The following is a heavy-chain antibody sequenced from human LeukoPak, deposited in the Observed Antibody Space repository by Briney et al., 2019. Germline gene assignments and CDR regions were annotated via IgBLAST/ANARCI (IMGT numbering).Heavy chain of an antibody. CDR2: ISNSGRTM. Sequence: GGSLRLSCAASGFTFSNAWMSWVRQAPGKGLEWVSDISNSGRTMYYADSVKGRFTISRDSAQSSLYLQMSSLRAEDTAVYYCARFTPQGYGWGGYNRFDPWGQGTLVTVSS. D-gene: IGHD3-16*01. CDR3: ARFTPQGYGWGGYNRFDP. CDR1: GFTFSNAW. J-gene: IGHJ5*02. V-gene: IGHV3-11*01.